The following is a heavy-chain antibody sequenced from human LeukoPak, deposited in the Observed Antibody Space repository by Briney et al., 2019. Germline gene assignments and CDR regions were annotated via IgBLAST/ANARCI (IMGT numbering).Heavy chain of an antibody. V-gene: IGHV3-30*04. Sequence: GRSLRLSCAASGFTFSSYAMHWVRQAPGKGLEWVAVISYDGSNKYYADSVKGRFTISRDNSKNTLYLQMNSLRAEDTAVYYCARDLGGYYYGSGSYYKDNWFDPWGQGTLVAVSS. CDR1: GFTFSSYA. CDR2: ISYDGSNK. J-gene: IGHJ5*02. D-gene: IGHD3-10*01. CDR3: ARDLGGYYYGSGSYYKDNWFDP.